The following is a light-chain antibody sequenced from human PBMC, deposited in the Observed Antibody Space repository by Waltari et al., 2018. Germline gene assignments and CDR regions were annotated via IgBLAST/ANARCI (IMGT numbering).Light chain of an antibody. J-gene: IGLJ1*01. CDR1: SSDVGGFNY. CDR3: SSFTSSSVYV. CDR2: EVR. V-gene: IGLV2-14*01. Sequence: QSALTPPASVSGSPGQSITISCTGTSSDVGGFNYVYWYQQYPGKAPKLMIFEVRNRPSVVSNRFSGSKSGNTASLTISGLQAEDEADYYCSSFTSSSVYVFGTGTKVTVL.